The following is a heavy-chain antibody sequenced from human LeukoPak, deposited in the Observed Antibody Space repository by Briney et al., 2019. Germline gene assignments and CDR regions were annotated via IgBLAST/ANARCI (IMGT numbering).Heavy chain of an antibody. J-gene: IGHJ6*03. Sequence: GGSLRLSCAAAGITFSSNWMSWVRQAPGKGLEWVANIKPDGSEKYYVDSVKGRFTISRDNAKNSLYLQMNSLRADDPAVYYCARDGCTSTSCYTRGDVWGKGTMVTVSS. V-gene: IGHV3-7*01. CDR3: ARDGCTSTSCYTRGDV. D-gene: IGHD2-2*02. CDR2: IKPDGSEK. CDR1: GITFSSNW.